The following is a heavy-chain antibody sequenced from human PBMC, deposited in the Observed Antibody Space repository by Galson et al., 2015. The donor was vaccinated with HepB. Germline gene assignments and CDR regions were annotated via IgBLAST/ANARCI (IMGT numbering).Heavy chain of an antibody. CDR3: AREITRGKFDY. J-gene: IGHJ4*02. Sequence: SLRLSCAASGFTFSSYSMNWVRQAPGKGLEWVSSISSSSSYIYYADSVKGRFIISRDNAKNSLYLQMNSLRAEDTAVYYCAREITRGKFDYWGQGTLVTVSS. CDR2: ISSSSSYI. D-gene: IGHD1-20*01. V-gene: IGHV3-21*01. CDR1: GFTFSSYS.